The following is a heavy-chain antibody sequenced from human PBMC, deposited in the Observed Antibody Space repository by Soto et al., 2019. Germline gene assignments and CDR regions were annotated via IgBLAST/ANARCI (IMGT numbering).Heavy chain of an antibody. CDR1: GGSISSGDYY. CDR2: IYYSGST. J-gene: IGHJ5*02. CDR3: AKQGPYRGYDSWFDR. Sequence: SETLSLTCTVSGGSISSGDYYWSWIRQPPGKGLEWIGYIYYSGSTYYNPSLKSRVTISVDTSKNQFSLKLSSVTAPDTAVYYCAKQGPYRGYDSWFDRWGQGTLVTVSS. D-gene: IGHD5-12*01. V-gene: IGHV4-30-4*01.